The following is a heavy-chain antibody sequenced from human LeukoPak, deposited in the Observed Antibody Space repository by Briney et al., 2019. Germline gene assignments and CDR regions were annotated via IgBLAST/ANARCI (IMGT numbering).Heavy chain of an antibody. Sequence: ASVKVSCKTSGYTFISYAMHWVRQAPGQRLEWMGWINDGNGNTKYSQKFQGRVTITRDTSASTAYMELSSLRSEDTAVYYCARDRYDILTGVDWGQGTLVTVSS. CDR3: ARDRYDILTGVD. D-gene: IGHD3-9*01. CDR1: GYTFISYA. CDR2: INDGNGNT. V-gene: IGHV1-3*01. J-gene: IGHJ4*02.